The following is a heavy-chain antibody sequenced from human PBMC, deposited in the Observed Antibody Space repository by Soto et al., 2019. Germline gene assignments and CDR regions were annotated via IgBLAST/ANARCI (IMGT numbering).Heavy chain of an antibody. CDR3: ARSEPYYDFWSGYYNVHYVDY. Sequence: GESLKISCKGSGYSFTSYWIGWVRQMPGKGLEWMGIIYPGDSDTRYSPSFQGQVTISADKSISTAYLQWSSLKASDTAMYYCARSEPYYDFWSGYYNVHYVDYWGQGTLVTVSS. J-gene: IGHJ4*02. CDR2: IYPGDSDT. CDR1: GYSFTSYW. V-gene: IGHV5-51*01. D-gene: IGHD3-3*01.